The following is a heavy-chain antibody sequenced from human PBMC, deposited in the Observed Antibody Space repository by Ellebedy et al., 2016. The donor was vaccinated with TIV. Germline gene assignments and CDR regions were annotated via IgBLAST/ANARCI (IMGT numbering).Heavy chain of an antibody. CDR1: GGTFSSYA. D-gene: IGHD6-19*01. V-gene: IGHV1-69*06. J-gene: IGHJ4*02. CDR2: IIPIFGTA. Sequence: SVKVSXXASGGTFSSYAISWVRQAPGQGLEWMGGIIPIFGTANYAQKFQGRVTITADKSTSTAYMELSSLRSEDTAVYYCARGPREGYSSGWYVDYWGQGTLVTVSS. CDR3: ARGPREGYSSGWYVDY.